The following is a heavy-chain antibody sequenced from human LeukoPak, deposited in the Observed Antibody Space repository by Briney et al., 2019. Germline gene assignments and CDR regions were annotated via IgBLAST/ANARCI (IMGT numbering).Heavy chain of an antibody. V-gene: IGHV1-18*01. Sequence: ASMKLCCKAAGYTFIDFAINWVRQAPGQGLEWMGWISLYNGNTNYALKVQDRVTMTTDTSTRAAYMELRSLRSDDTAVYYCASTPYSGGDYYYMDIWGNASTVAVSS. CDR1: GYTFIDFA. CDR3: ASTPYSGGDYYYMDI. D-gene: IGHD4-23*01. CDR2: ISLYNGNT. J-gene: IGHJ6*03.